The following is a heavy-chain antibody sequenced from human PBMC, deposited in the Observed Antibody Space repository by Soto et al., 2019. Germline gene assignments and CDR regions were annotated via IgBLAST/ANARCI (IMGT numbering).Heavy chain of an antibody. D-gene: IGHD3-9*01. CDR2: ISYDGSNK. V-gene: IGHV3-30*18. CDR3: AKDTYYDILTGSDAFDI. CDR1: GFTFSSYG. Sequence: GGSLRLSCAASGFTFSSYGMHWVRQAPGKGLEWVAVISYDGSNKYYADSVKGRFTISRDNSKNTLYLQMNSLRAEDTAVYYCAKDTYYDILTGSDAFDIWGQGTMVTVSS. J-gene: IGHJ3*02.